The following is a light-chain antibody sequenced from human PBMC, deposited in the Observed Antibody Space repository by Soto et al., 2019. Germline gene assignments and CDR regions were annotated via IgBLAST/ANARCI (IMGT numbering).Light chain of an antibody. CDR1: QTVFTGSNNKNY. J-gene: IGKJ4*01. Sequence: IVMTQSPASLTVSLGERATINCKSSQTVFTGSNNKNYLAWYQHKPGQATKLLMYWATARESGVPDRFRSSGFGTEFTLTITSVQAEDVAVYYCHQYFTLPSFGGGTKVEI. V-gene: IGKV4-1*01. CDR3: HQYFTLPS. CDR2: WAT.